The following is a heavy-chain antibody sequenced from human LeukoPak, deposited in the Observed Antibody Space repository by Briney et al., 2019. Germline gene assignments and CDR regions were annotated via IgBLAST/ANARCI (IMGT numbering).Heavy chain of an antibody. CDR2: ITGRGDAT. J-gene: IGHJ4*02. D-gene: IGHD3-10*01. V-gene: IGHV3-23*01. CDR3: AKDFFVSGSGTYSLDH. Sequence: GGSLRLSCAASDFSFITYAMSWVRQAPGKGLEWVSTITGRGDATYYADSVKGRFTISRGISKNTLYLQINSLRPDDTAVYYCAKDFFVSGSGTYSLDHWGQGTLVTVST. CDR1: DFSFITYA.